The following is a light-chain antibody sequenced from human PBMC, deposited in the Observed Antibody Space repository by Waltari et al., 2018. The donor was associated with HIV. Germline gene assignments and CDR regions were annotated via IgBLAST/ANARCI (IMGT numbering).Light chain of an antibody. CDR2: RSD. Sequence: QSVLTQPPSASRPPGQRVLMSCSGSNSNIGNNFVSWFQQVPGRAPKLVIYRSDHRPPGVPDRFSAAKSGSSASLAITGLQSDDEAVYYCGSWDDTLSHWVFGGGTRLTV. CDR1: NSNIGNNF. CDR3: GSWDDTLSHWV. V-gene: IGLV1-47*01. J-gene: IGLJ3*02.